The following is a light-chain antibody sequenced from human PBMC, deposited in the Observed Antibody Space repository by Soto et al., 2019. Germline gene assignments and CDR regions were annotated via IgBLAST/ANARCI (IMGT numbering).Light chain of an antibody. Sequence: QSALTQPASVSGSPAQSITISCTGTNSDIGTYDLVSWYQHHPGQAPKLIIYEANERPIGVSNRFSGSKSGNTASLTISGRLPVDEEAYYCCSNAGSGFHVFGSGTKLTVL. CDR1: NSDIGTYDL. CDR2: EAN. CDR3: CSNAGSGFHV. V-gene: IGLV2-23*01. J-gene: IGLJ1*01.